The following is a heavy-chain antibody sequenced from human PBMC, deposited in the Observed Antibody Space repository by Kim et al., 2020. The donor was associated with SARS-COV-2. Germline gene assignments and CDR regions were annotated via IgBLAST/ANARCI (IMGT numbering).Heavy chain of an antibody. CDR3: AGALDDYSNYGGGYNYYY. D-gene: IGHD4-4*01. CDR2: IYTNGNA. V-gene: IGHV4-4*07. J-gene: IGHJ6*01. Sequence: SETLSLTCTVSGGSITSYYWSWIRQPAGKGLEWIGRIYTNGNANDNPSPRSRVTMSVDTSQNQFSLKLISATAADTAVYYCAGALDDYSNYGGGYNYYY. CDR1: GGSITSYY.